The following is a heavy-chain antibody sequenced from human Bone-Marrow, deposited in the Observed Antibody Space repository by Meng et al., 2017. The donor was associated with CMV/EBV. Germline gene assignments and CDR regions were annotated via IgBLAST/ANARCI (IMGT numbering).Heavy chain of an antibody. Sequence: SLKISCAASGFTFSDYYMSWIRQAPGKGLEWVSYISSSGSTIYYADSVKGRFTISRDNAKNSLYLQMNSLRAEDTAVYYCARSDVLRFLDRHADVWGQGTTVTVSS. CDR3: ARSDVLRFLDRHADV. V-gene: IGHV3-11*04. CDR2: ISSSGSTI. J-gene: IGHJ6*02. CDR1: GFTFSDYY. D-gene: IGHD3-3*01.